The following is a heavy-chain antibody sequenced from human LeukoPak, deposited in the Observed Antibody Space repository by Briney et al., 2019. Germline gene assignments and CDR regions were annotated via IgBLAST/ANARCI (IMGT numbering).Heavy chain of an antibody. D-gene: IGHD6-13*01. V-gene: IGHV4-61*02. CDR2: IYTSGST. J-gene: IGHJ6*03. CDR1: GGSISSGSYY. CDR3: ARSSSWYKNYYYMDV. Sequence: SETLSLTCTVSGGSISSGSYYWSWIRQPAGKGLEWIGRIYTSGSTNYNPSLKSRVTMSVDTSKNQFSLKLSSVTAADTAVYYCARSSSWYKNYYYMDVWGKGTTVTVSS.